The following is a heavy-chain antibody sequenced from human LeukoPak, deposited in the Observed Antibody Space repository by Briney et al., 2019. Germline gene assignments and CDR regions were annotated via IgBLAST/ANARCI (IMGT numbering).Heavy chain of an antibody. Sequence: ETLSLTCTVSGGSISNYYWSWVRQAPGKGLEWVSTISGGVLSTYYADSVKGRFTISRDNSKNTLYLQMNSLRADDTAVYYCAKHLGYSTSSGIDYWGQGTLVTVSS. CDR1: GGSISNYY. J-gene: IGHJ4*02. D-gene: IGHD6-6*01. CDR2: ISGGVLST. V-gene: IGHV3-23*01. CDR3: AKHLGYSTSSGIDY.